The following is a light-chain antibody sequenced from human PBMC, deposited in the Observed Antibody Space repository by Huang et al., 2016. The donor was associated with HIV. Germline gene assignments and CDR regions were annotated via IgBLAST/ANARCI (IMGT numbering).Light chain of an antibody. J-gene: IGKJ1*01. Sequence: EIVMTQSPATLSASPGERATLSCRASQSVSSNLAWYQQKPGQAPRLLIYGASPRATGIPARFSGSGSGTEFTLTISSLQSEDFAVYYCQQYNNWPGTFGQGTKVEIK. V-gene: IGKV3-15*01. CDR3: QQYNNWPGT. CDR1: QSVSSN. CDR2: GAS.